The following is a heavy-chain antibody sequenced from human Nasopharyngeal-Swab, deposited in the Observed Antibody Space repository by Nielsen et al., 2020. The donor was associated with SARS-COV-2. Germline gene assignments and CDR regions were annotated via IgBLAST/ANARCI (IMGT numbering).Heavy chain of an antibody. CDR3: ARATNLITMIVVVIPGRGPLDY. V-gene: IGHV1-8*01. CDR2: MNPNSGNT. Sequence: WVRQAPGQGLEWMGCMNPNSGNTGYAQKFQGRVTMTRNTSISTAYMELSSLRSEDSAVYYCARATNLITMIVVVIPGRGPLDYWGQGTLVTVSS. D-gene: IGHD3-22*01. J-gene: IGHJ4*02.